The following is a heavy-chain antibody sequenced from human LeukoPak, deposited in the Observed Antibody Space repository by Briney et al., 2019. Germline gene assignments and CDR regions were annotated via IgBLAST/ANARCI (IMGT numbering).Heavy chain of an antibody. CDR1: GFTFSSYW. CDR3: AKGYRAYDSRYLFDY. D-gene: IGHD5-12*01. V-gene: IGHV3-21*01. CDR2: ISSSSYI. J-gene: IGHJ4*02. Sequence: GGSLRLSCAASGFTFSSYWMSWVRQAPGKGLEWVSSISSSSYIYYAASVKGRFTISRDNAKNSLYLQMNSLRAEDTAVYYCAKGYRAYDSRYLFDYCGQGTLVTVSS.